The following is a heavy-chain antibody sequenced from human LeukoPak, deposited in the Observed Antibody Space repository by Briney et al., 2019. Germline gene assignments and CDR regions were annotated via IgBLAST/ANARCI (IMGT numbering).Heavy chain of an antibody. CDR2: FDGNAHGT. J-gene: IGHJ4*02. D-gene: IGHD2-21*01. V-gene: IGHV3-23*01. Sequence: PGGSLRLSCAASGFTFSSYAMTWVRQPPGKGLEWVASFDGNAHGTYFADSVKGRCTISSDNSKNTVYLQMNSLRADDTAIYYCAKARIIGVGWAQFDSWGQGSLVTVSS. CDR3: AKARIIGVGWAQFDS. CDR1: GFTFSSYA.